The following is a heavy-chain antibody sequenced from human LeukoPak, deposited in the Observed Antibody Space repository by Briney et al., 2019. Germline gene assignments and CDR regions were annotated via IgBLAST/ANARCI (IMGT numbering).Heavy chain of an antibody. Sequence: PPGRSLRLSCAASGFIFSSYGMHWVRQAPGKGLEWVAVISYDGRNKHYPDSVKGRFTISRDISTDTLWLQMDSLRTEDTAVYYCAKGPLRGTAAAIDYWGQGTLVTVSS. D-gene: IGHD2-2*01. V-gene: IGHV3-30*18. J-gene: IGHJ4*02. CDR3: AKGPLRGTAAAIDY. CDR1: GFIFSSYG. CDR2: ISYDGRNK.